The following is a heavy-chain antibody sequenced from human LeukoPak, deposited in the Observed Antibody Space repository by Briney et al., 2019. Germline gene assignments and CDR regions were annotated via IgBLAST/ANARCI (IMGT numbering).Heavy chain of an antibody. J-gene: IGHJ6*02. CDR2: INPNSGGT. V-gene: IGHV1-2*02. D-gene: IGHD5-18*01. CDR3: ARDRGDTAISSGMDV. Sequence: GASVKVSCKASGYTFTGYYMHWVRQAPGQGLEWMGWINPNSGGTNYAQKFQGRVTMTRDTSISTAYMELSRLRSDDTAVYYCARDRGDTAISSGMDVWGQGTTVTVSS. CDR1: GYTFTGYY.